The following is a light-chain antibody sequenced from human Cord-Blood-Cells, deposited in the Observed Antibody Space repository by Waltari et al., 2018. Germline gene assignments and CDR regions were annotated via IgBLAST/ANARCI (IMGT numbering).Light chain of an antibody. CDR2: KAS. CDR3: QQYNSYPYT. V-gene: IGKV1-5*03. J-gene: IGKJ2*01. Sequence: DIQMTQSPSTLSASVGDRDTITCRASQSISSWLAWYQKKPGKAPKLLIYKASSIESGVPSRFSGSGSGTEFTLTISSLQPDDFATYYCQQYNSYPYTFGQGTKLEIK. CDR1: QSISSW.